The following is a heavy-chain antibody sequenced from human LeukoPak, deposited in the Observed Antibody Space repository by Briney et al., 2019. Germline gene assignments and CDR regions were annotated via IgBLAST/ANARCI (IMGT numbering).Heavy chain of an antibody. Sequence: SETLSLTCTVSGGSISSSSYYWGWIRQPPGKGLEWIGSIYYSGSTYYNPSLKSRVTTSVDTSKNQFSLKLSSVTAADTAVYYCACPYSSGWLYYYYYGMDVWGQGTTVTVSS. CDR1: GGSISSSSYY. CDR2: IYYSGST. D-gene: IGHD6-19*01. V-gene: IGHV4-39*01. J-gene: IGHJ6*02. CDR3: ACPYSSGWLYYYYYGMDV.